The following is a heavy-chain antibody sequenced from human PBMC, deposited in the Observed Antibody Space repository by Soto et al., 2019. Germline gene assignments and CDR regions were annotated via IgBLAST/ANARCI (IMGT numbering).Heavy chain of an antibody. J-gene: IGHJ6*03. V-gene: IGHV3-23*01. CDR1: GFTFSSYA. D-gene: IGHD4-17*01. Sequence: GGSLRLSCAASGFTFSSYAMSWVRQAPGKGLEWVSGISAGGGSTYYADSVKGRFTISRDDSENRLYLQMNSLRAEDTAVYYCAKAPTSDQLGDYIDYYYMDVWGKGTTVTVSS. CDR2: ISAGGGST. CDR3: AKAPTSDQLGDYIDYYYMDV.